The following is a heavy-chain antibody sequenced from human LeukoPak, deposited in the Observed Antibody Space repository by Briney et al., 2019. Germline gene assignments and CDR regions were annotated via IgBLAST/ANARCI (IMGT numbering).Heavy chain of an antibody. Sequence: ASVKVSCKASGYTFTSYDINWVRQATGQGLEWMGWMNPNSGNTGYAQKFQGRVTMTRNTPISTAYMELSSLRSEDTAVYYCARMLELLNVYYYYGMDVWGQGTTVTVSS. CDR2: MNPNSGNT. J-gene: IGHJ6*02. D-gene: IGHD1-7*01. CDR1: GYTFTSYD. V-gene: IGHV1-8*01. CDR3: ARMLELLNVYYYYGMDV.